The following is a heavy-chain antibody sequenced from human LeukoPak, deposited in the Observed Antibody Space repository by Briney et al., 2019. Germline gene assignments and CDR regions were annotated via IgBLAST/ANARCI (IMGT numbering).Heavy chain of an antibody. CDR3: ARSQDYYGSGSYYRGYNWFDP. CDR2: IYTSGST. D-gene: IGHD3-10*01. J-gene: IGHJ5*02. Sequence: SETLSLXCAVSGYSISSGYYWGSIRQPAGKGLEWIGRIYTSGSTNYNPSLKSRVTMSVDTSKNQFSLKLSSVTAADTAVYYCARSQDYYGSGSYYRGYNWFDPWGQGTLVIVSS. V-gene: IGHV4-4*07. CDR1: GYSISSGYY.